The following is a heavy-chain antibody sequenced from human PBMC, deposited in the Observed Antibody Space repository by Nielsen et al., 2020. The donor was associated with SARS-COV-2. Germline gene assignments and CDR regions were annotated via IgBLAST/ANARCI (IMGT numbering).Heavy chain of an antibody. D-gene: IGHD1-26*01. CDR2: IYPGDSDT. CDR3: ARLNGIVGAQFFFDS. J-gene: IGHJ4*02. CDR1: GYSFISYW. V-gene: IGHV5-51*01. Sequence: GESLKISCKGSGYSFISYWIGWVRQMPGKGLEWMGIIYPGDSDTKYSPSFQGQVTISADRSISTSYLQWRSLKAADTAMYYCARLNGIVGAQFFFDSWGQGTLVTVSS.